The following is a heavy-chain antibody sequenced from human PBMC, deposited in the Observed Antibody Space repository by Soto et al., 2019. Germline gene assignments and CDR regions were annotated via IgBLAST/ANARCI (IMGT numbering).Heavy chain of an antibody. V-gene: IGHV4-61*08. CDR3: ARLGIGWEFPFDY. CDR1: GGSVSNDAYY. D-gene: IGHD1-26*01. J-gene: IGHJ4*02. Sequence: QVQLQESGPGLVKPSETLSLTCIVSGGSVSNDAYYWSWIRQPPGKGLEWIGYIYHSGSTYYNPSLKRRVTISAASYANQFTLKVSSVTAADTAWYYCARLGIGWEFPFDYWGQGTLVNVSS. CDR2: IYHSGST.